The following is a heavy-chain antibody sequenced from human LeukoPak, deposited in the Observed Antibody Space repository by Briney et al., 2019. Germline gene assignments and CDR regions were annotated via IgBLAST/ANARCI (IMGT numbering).Heavy chain of an antibody. CDR1: GFTFDDYA. J-gene: IGHJ5*02. CDR2: ISWNSGSI. V-gene: IGHV3-9*01. D-gene: IGHD2-15*01. Sequence: GGSLRLSCAASGFTFDDYAMHWVRHAPGKGLVWVSGISWNSGSIGYADSVKGRFTISRDNAKNSLYLQMNSLRAEDTALYYCAKDGGDCSGGSCYSGSFDPWGQGTLVTVSS. CDR3: AKDGGDCSGGSCYSGSFDP.